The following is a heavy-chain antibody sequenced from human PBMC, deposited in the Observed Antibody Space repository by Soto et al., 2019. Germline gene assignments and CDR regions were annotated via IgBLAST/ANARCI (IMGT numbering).Heavy chain of an antibody. CDR3: ARNGAMMAAHWYFDL. D-gene: IGHD2-15*01. V-gene: IGHV3-11*01. CDR1: GISFSDYY. Sequence: QVQLVESGGGLVKTGGSLRLSCAASGISFSDYYMSWIRQAPGKGLEWVSYITESGNTRYYADSVKGRFTVSRDNAKNSLYLQMNSVRAEDTAVYYCARNGAMMAAHWYFDLWGRGTLVTVSS. J-gene: IGHJ2*01. CDR2: ITESGNTR.